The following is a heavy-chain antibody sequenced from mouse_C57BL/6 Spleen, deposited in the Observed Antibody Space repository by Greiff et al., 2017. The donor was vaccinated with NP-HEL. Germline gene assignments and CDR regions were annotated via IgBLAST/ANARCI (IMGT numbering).Heavy chain of an antibody. V-gene: IGHV5-9*01. CDR3: ARQGIYYGNFYAMDY. CDR2: ISGGGGNT. D-gene: IGHD2-1*01. Sequence: EVQGVESGGGLVKPGGSLKLSCAASGFTFSSYTMSWVRQTPEKRLEWVATISGGGGNTYYPDSVKGRFTISRDNAKNTLYLQMSSLRSEDTALYYCARQGIYYGNFYAMDYWGQGTSVTVSS. J-gene: IGHJ4*01. CDR1: GFTFSSYT.